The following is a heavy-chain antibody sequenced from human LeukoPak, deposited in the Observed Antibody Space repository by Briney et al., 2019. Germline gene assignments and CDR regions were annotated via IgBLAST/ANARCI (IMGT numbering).Heavy chain of an antibody. Sequence: GGSLRLSCAASGFTVSSSYMSWVRQAPGKGLEWVSIISSAGTTYYADSVKGRFTISRDNSKNTVYLQVNSLRDEDTAVYYCARDVNGWLRDWGQGTLVTVSS. D-gene: IGHD5-18*01. CDR2: ISSAGTT. CDR3: ARDVNGWLRD. J-gene: IGHJ4*02. V-gene: IGHV3-66*01. CDR1: GFTVSSSY.